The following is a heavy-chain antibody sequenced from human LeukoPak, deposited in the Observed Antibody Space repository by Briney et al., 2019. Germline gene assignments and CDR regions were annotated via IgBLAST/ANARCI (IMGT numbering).Heavy chain of an antibody. CDR3: ARGKNGYTRKPYFDY. V-gene: IGHV3-11*01. J-gene: IGHJ4*02. CDR2: ISSSGSTI. D-gene: IGHD5-24*01. Sequence: GGSLRLSCAASGFTFSDYYMSWIRQAPGKGLEWVSYISSSGSTIYYADSVKGRLTISRDNAKNSLYLQMNSLRAEDTAVYYCARGKNGYTRKPYFDYWGRGTLVTVSS. CDR1: GFTFSDYY.